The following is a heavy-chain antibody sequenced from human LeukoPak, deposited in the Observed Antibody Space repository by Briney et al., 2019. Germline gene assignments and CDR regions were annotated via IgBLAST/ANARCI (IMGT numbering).Heavy chain of an antibody. CDR1: GDTFSSYG. CDR2: IFPMIGLV. J-gene: IGHJ4*02. Sequence: SVKVSCKTSGDTFSSYGISWVRQAPGQGLEWMGRIFPMIGLVNYAPKFQGRVTITGDKSTTTAYMELSSLRSEDTAVYYCARDRGGYDPYYFDYWGQGTLVTVSS. V-gene: IGHV1-69*04. D-gene: IGHD5-12*01. CDR3: ARDRGGYDPYYFDY.